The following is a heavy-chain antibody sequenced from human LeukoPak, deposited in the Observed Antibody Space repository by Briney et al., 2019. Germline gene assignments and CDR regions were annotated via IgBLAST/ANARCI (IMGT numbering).Heavy chain of an antibody. J-gene: IGHJ4*02. V-gene: IGHV3-23*01. Sequence: GGSLRLSCAASGFTFSSYSMNWVRQAPGKGLEWVSAISGSGGSTYYADSVKGRFTISRDNSKNTLYLQMNSLRAEDTAVYYCAKDSGNWNLLFAYWGQGPLVTVSS. CDR3: AKDSGNWNLLFAY. CDR2: ISGSGGST. CDR1: GFTFSSYS. D-gene: IGHD1-1*01.